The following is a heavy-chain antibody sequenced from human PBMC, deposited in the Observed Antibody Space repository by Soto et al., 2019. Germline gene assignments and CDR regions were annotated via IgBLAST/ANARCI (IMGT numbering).Heavy chain of an antibody. D-gene: IGHD3-22*01. CDR2: INHSGST. CDR3: ARSTYYYDSRDYYSFFFEY. V-gene: IGHV4-34*01. Sequence: SETXSLTCAGYGGCFSGYYGSWIRHPPGKGLEWIGEINHSGSTKYNPSLKSRVTISVDTSKNQFYLKLSSVTAPDTAVYYCARSTYYYDSRDYYSFFFEYWGQGTLVTVSS. CDR1: GGCFSGYY. J-gene: IGHJ4*02.